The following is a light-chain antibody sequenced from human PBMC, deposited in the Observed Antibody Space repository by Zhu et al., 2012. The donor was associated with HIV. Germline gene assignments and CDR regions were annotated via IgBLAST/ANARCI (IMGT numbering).Light chain of an antibody. V-gene: IGKV3D-15*01. Sequence: TQSPDTLSLSPGDRATLACRASQSVSTYLAWYQQKPGQAPRLLIYDASTRATGTPARFSGSGSGTEFTLTISSTQSEDSAVYYCQQYNRWPPWTFGLGTKVEIK. J-gene: IGKJ1*01. CDR3: QQYNRWPPWT. CDR1: QSVSTY. CDR2: DAS.